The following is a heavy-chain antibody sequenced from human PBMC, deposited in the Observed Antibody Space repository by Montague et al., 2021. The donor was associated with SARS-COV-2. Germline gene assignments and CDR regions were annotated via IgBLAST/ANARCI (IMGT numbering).Heavy chain of an antibody. V-gene: IGHV4-59*01. J-gene: IGHJ3*02. D-gene: IGHD3-9*01. CDR2: IYYSGST. CDR3: ARTGLGDYDILTGYTVNAFDI. Sequence: SETLSLTCTVSGGSISSYYWSWIRQPPGKGLEWIGYIYYSGSTNYNPSLKSRVTISVDTSKNQFSLKLSSVTAADTAVYYCARTGLGDYDILTGYTVNAFDIWGQGTMVPVSS. CDR1: GGSISSYY.